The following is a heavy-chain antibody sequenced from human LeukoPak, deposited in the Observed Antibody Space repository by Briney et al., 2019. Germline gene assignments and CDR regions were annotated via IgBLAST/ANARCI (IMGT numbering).Heavy chain of an antibody. CDR1: GYTFTSYG. Sequence: ASVKVSCKASGYTFTSYGISWVRQALGQGLEWMGWINPHSGGTNYAQKFQGGVTMTRDTSITTAYMELSSLRSDDTAVYYCARDVGEYCSSTNCYASHYWGQGTLVTVSS. V-gene: IGHV1-2*02. CDR3: ARDVGEYCSSTNCYASHY. CDR2: INPHSGGT. D-gene: IGHD2-2*01. J-gene: IGHJ4*02.